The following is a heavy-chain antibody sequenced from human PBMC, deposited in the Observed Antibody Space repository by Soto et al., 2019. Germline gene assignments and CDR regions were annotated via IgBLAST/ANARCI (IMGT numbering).Heavy chain of an antibody. J-gene: IGHJ3*02. D-gene: IGHD6-25*01. CDR3: AKDPDSSGAFDI. V-gene: IGHV3-30*18. Sequence: QVQLVESGGGVVQPGRSLRLSCAASGFTFSSYGMHWVRQAPGKGLEWVAVISYDGSNKYYAYSVKGRFTISRDNSKNTLYLQMNSLRAEDTAVYYCAKDPDSSGAFDIWGQGTMVTVSS. CDR2: ISYDGSNK. CDR1: GFTFSSYG.